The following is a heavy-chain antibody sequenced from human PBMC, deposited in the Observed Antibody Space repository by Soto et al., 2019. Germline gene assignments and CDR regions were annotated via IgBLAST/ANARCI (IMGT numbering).Heavy chain of an antibody. D-gene: IGHD3-10*01. CDR2: ISAYNGNT. V-gene: IGHV1-18*01. CDR3: ARDFCWGGFGESDWLGP. CDR1: GYTFTSYG. Sequence: QVQLVQSGAEVKKPGASVKVSCKASGYTFTSYGISWVRQAPGQGVEWMGWISAYNGNTNYTQKFQGRVTMTTDTSTSTAYMELRSLRSADTAVYYCARDFCWGGFGESDWLGPWGQGTLVIVSS. J-gene: IGHJ5*02.